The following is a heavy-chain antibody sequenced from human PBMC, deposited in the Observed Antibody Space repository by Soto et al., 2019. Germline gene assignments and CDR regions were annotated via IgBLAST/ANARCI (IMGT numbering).Heavy chain of an antibody. CDR3: AKVSSAWYAGFFDL. Sequence: LRLSCVVSDFSFNDVWMDWVRQAPGKGLEWVSGLSDSGGSIYYADSVKGRFTISRDNSMNTLYLQMNTLRAEDTAVYYCAKVSSAWYAGFFDLWGQGTLVTVSS. J-gene: IGHJ4*02. CDR1: DFSFNDVW. D-gene: IGHD2-8*01. CDR2: LSDSGGSI. V-gene: IGHV3-23*01.